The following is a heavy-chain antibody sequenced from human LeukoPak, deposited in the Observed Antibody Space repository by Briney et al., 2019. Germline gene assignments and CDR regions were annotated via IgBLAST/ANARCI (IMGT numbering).Heavy chain of an antibody. CDR2: INPSGGST. J-gene: IGHJ4*02. D-gene: IGHD1-14*01. Sequence: ASVKVSCKASGYTCTSYYIHWVRQAPGQGLEWMGIINPSGGSTSYAQKFQGRVTMTRDTSTSTVYMELSSLRSEDTAVYYWARRTSRGYFDYWGQGTLVTVSS. CDR3: ARRTSRGYFDY. V-gene: IGHV1-46*01. CDR1: GYTCTSYY.